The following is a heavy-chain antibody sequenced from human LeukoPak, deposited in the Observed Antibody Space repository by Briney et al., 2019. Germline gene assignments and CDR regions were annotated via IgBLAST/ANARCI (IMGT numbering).Heavy chain of an antibody. Sequence: GGSLKLSCAASGFTFSGSAMHWVRQASGKGLEWVGRIRSKADSYATAYAASVKGRFTISRDDSKNTAYLQMNSLKTEDTAVYYCTRLGPGIAVAGSDYWGQGTLVTVSS. CDR1: GFTFSGSA. D-gene: IGHD6-19*01. J-gene: IGHJ4*02. CDR3: TRLGPGIAVAGSDY. CDR2: IRSKADSYAT. V-gene: IGHV3-73*01.